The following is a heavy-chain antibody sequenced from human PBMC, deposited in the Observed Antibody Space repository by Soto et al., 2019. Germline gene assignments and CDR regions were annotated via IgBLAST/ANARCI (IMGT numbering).Heavy chain of an antibody. CDR1: GYTFVDYG. Sequence: QVQLVQSGAEVKKPGASVKVSCKASGYTFVDYGITWVRQAHGHGLEWMGWMSAYYGSTDYAQRLQGRLTLNRDTSTSTAYMERKSLRSVDTAVYDCSREVELQRVIGNGYCGQGSLV. J-gene: IGHJ4*02. CDR3: SREVELQRVIGNGY. D-gene: IGHD2-21*01. V-gene: IGHV1-18*01. CDR2: MSAYYGST.